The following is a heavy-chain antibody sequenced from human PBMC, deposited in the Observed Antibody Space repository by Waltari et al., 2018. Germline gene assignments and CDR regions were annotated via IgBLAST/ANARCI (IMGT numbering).Heavy chain of an antibody. V-gene: IGHV3-33*01. D-gene: IGHD4-17*01. CDR3: ARDDHGDYEYYGMDV. CDR1: GFALRTYG. J-gene: IGHJ6*02. CDR2: FWYDGSKK. Sequence: QVQLVESGGGVVQPGRSLSLSCAASGFALRTYGIPWVRQAPGKGLESVAVFWYDGSKKFYAESVKGRFTISRDNSENTVYLQMKSLRVEDTAVYYCARDDHGDYEYYGMDVWGPGTTVTVSS.